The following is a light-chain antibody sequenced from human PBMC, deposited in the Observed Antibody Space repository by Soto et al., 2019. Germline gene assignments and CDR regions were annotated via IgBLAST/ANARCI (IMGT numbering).Light chain of an antibody. J-gene: IGLJ2*01. CDR1: SSNIGDNY. CDR3: GTWDSSLSGVV. Sequence: QSVLTQPPSVSAAPGQKVSISYSGSSSNIGDNYASWYQEFPGTAPKLLIYDNNKRPSGIPDRFSGSKSGTSATLGITGLQTRDEADYYCGTWDSSLSGVVFGGGTKLTVL. V-gene: IGLV1-51*01. CDR2: DNN.